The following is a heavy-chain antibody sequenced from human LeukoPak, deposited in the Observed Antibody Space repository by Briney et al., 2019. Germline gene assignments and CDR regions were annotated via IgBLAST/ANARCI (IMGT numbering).Heavy chain of an antibody. D-gene: IGHD5-12*01. CDR3: AGGGYDSRAYYYYYMDV. J-gene: IGHJ6*03. CDR2: INHSGST. V-gene: IGHV4-38-2*02. Sequence: PSETLSLTCTVSGYSISSGYYWSWICPPPGKGLEWIGEINHSGSTNYNPSLKSRVTISVDASKNQFSLKLSSVTAADTAVYYCAGGGYDSRAYYYYYMDVWGKGTTVTVSS. CDR1: GYSISSGYY.